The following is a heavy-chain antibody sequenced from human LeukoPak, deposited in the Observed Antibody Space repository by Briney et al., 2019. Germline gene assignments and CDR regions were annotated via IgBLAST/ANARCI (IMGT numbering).Heavy chain of an antibody. CDR3: ARVIDGYIDY. J-gene: IGHJ4*02. Sequence: SETLSLTCAVYGGSFSGYYWSWIRQPPGKGLEWIGEINHSGSTNYNPSLKSRVTISVDTSKNQFSLKLSSVTAADTAVYYCARVIDGYIDYWGQGTLVTVSS. D-gene: IGHD5-24*01. CDR1: GGSFSGYY. V-gene: IGHV4-34*01. CDR2: INHSGST.